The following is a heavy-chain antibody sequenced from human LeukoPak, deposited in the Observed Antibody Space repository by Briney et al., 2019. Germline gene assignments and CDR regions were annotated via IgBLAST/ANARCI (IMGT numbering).Heavy chain of an antibody. CDR2: IYHSGST. D-gene: IGHD4-17*01. Sequence: PSETLSLTCAVSGGSISSSNWWSWVRQPPGKGLEWIGEIYHSGSTNYNPSLKSRVTISVDKSKNQFSLKLSSVTAADTAVYYCARDHGDYVAFDIWGKGQWSPSLQ. J-gene: IGHJ3*02. V-gene: IGHV4-4*02. CDR1: GGSISSSNW. CDR3: ARDHGDYVAFDI.